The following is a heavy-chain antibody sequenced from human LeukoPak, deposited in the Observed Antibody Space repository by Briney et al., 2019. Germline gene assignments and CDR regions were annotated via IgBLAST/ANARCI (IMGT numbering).Heavy chain of an antibody. V-gene: IGHV1-69*13. CDR2: IIPIFGTA. J-gene: IGHJ4*02. CDR3: VRGWGYSYGLDY. D-gene: IGHD5-18*01. CDR1: GGTFSSYA. Sequence: ASVKVSCKASGGTFSSYAISWVRQAPGQGLEWMGGIIPIFGTANYAQKFQGRVTITADESTSTAYMELSSLRSEDTAVYYCVRGWGYSYGLDYWGQGTLVTVSS.